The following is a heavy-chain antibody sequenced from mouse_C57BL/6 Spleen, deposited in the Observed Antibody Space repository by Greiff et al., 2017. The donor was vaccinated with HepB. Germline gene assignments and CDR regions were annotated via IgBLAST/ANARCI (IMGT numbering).Heavy chain of an antibody. CDR1: GFNIKDDY. V-gene: IGHV14-4*01. J-gene: IGHJ4*01. Sequence: VQLQQSGAELVRPGASVKLSCTASGFNIKDDYMHWVKQRPEQGLEWIGWIDPENGDTEYASKFQGKATITADTSSNTAYLQLSSLTSEDTAVYYCTGGAAQASYAMDYWGQGTSVTVSS. D-gene: IGHD3-2*02. CDR3: TGGAAQASYAMDY. CDR2: IDPENGDT.